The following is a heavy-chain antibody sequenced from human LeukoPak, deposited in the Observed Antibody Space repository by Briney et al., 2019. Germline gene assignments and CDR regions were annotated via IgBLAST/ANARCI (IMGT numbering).Heavy chain of an antibody. Sequence: GGSLRLSCAASGFTFSNYEMSWVRQAPGKGLEWVSGISGSGGSTYYADSVKGRFTISRDKSKNTLYLQMNSLRAEDTAVYYCARGHIVVVPAASDYWGQGTLVTVSS. CDR3: ARGHIVVVPAASDY. J-gene: IGHJ4*02. CDR1: GFTFSNYE. D-gene: IGHD2-2*01. V-gene: IGHV3-23*01. CDR2: ISGSGGST.